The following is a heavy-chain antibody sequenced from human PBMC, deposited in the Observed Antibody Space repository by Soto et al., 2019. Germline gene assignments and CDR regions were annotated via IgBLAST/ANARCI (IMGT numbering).Heavy chain of an antibody. J-gene: IGHJ6*02. V-gene: IGHV5-10-1*01. CDR1: GYSFTSYW. CDR2: IDPSDSYT. D-gene: IGHD1-1*01. Sequence: GESLKISCKGSGYSFTSYWISWVRQMPGKGLEWMGRIDPSDSYTNYSPSFQGHVTISADKSISTAYLQWSSLKASDTAMYYCARRCWNDYYYYYGMDVWGQXTTVTXSS. CDR3: ARRCWNDYYYYYGMDV.